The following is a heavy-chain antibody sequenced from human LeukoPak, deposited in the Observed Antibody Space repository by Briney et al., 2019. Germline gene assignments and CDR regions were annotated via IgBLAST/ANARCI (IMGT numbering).Heavy chain of an antibody. Sequence: GGSLRLSCAASGFTFSSYWMHWVRQAPGKGLVWVSRINSDGSSTSYADSVKGRFTIFRDNAKNTLYLQMNSLRAEDTAVYYCARADPVEYSSSELFDYWGQGTLVTVSS. D-gene: IGHD6-6*01. CDR3: ARADPVEYSSSELFDY. CDR2: INSDGSST. CDR1: GFTFSSYW. J-gene: IGHJ4*02. V-gene: IGHV3-74*01.